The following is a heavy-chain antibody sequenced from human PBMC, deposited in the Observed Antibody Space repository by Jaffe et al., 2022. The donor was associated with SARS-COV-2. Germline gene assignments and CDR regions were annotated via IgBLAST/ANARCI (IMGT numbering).Heavy chain of an antibody. CDR1: GFIFSSYS. V-gene: IGHV3-21*02. CDR2: ISKNSGNT. D-gene: IGHD2-8*01. CDR3: ASTNPSTSGCDWFDP. J-gene: IGHJ5*02. Sequence: EVQLVESGGGLVKPGGSLRLSCAASGFIFSSYSMNWVRQAPGKGLEWVSSISKNSGNTYYADSVKGRFTISRDNAKSSLYLEMNSLRAEDTAVYYCASTNPSTSGCDWFDPWGQGTLVTVSS.